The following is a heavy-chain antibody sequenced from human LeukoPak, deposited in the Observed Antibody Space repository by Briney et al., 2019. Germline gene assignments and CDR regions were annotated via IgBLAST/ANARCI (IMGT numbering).Heavy chain of an antibody. CDR3: ARGYCSSTSCYPIDY. V-gene: IGHV4-61*02. D-gene: IGHD2-2*01. J-gene: IGHJ4*02. Sequence: PSQTLSLTCTVSGGSISSGSYYWSWIRQPAGKGLEWIGRIYTSGSTNYNPSLKSRVTISVDTSKNQFSLKLSSVTAADTAVYYGARGYCSSTSCYPIDYWGQGTLVTVSS. CDR2: IYTSGST. CDR1: GGSISSGSYY.